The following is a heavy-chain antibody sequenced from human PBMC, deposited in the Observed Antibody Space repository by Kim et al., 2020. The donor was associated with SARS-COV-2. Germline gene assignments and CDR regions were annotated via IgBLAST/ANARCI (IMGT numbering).Heavy chain of an antibody. D-gene: IGHD2-21*02. Sequence: GGSLRLSCAASGFTFNIYSMTWVRQAPGKGLEWVSAISPTGGSTYYTDSVKGRFTISRDNSRNTLYLQMNNLGAEDTAVYHCVVLRAQVTEPEDHPGHWGRGTLVTVSP. CDR1: GFTFNIYS. CDR3: VVLRAQVTEPEDHPGH. CDR2: ISPTGGST. J-gene: IGHJ4*02. V-gene: IGHV3-23*01.